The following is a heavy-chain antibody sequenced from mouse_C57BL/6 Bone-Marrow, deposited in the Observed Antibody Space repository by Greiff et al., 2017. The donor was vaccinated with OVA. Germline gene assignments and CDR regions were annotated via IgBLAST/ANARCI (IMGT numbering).Heavy chain of an antibody. CDR1: GYTFTSYG. D-gene: IGHD1-1*01. CDR2: IYPRSGNT. Sequence: QVQLKESGAELARPGASVKLSCKASGYTFTSYGISWVKQRTGQGLEWIGEIYPRSGNTYYNEKFKGKATLTADKSSSTAYMELRSLTSEDSAVYFCARPPLGSSYAMDYWGQGTSVTVSS. CDR3: ARPPLGSSYAMDY. J-gene: IGHJ4*01. V-gene: IGHV1-81*01.